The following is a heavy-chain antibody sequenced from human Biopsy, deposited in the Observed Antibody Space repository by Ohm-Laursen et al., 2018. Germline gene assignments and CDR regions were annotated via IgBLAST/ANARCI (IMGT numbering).Heavy chain of an antibody. CDR3: ARDRGYYSDRTVPGYFDL. Sequence: GTLSLTCTVSGDSISSYYWSWIRQPPGKGLEWIGYVYYTGSTDYNPSLQSRVTISIDTSKNHFSLRLRSVTPADTAIYCARDRGYYSDRTVPGYFDLWGRGTLVTVSS. J-gene: IGHJ2*01. CDR1: GDSISSYY. D-gene: IGHD3-22*01. CDR2: VYYTGST. V-gene: IGHV4-59*01.